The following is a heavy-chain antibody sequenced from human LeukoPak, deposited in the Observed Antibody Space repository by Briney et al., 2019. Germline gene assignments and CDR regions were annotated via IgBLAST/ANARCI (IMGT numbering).Heavy chain of an antibody. J-gene: IGHJ4*02. CDR3: ARVGDWNDLVY. Sequence: SKTLSLTCTVSGGSISPYYWSWIRQTPGKGLEWIGYILYSGTTTNYNPSLKSRVTISVDTSKNQFSLKLSSVTAADTAVYYCARVGDWNDLVYWGQGTLVTVSS. CDR1: GGSISPYY. CDR2: ILYSGTT. D-gene: IGHD1-1*01. V-gene: IGHV4-59*01.